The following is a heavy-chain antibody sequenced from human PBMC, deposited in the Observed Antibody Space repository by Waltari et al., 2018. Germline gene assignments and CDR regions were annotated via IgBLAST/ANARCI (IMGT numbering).Heavy chain of an antibody. CDR2: IYPGVNP. V-gene: IGHV4-38-2*02. CDR3: ASSFPIAYFDY. CDR1: GYSISRGYY. Sequence: QVQLRESGPGLVKPSETLSLTCTVSGYSISRGYYWGWIRQSPGKGLEWIASIYPGVNPYSSPSLNSRLTISVDTSKNQFYLKLSSVTAADTAVYYCASSFPIAYFDYWGQGTLVTVSS. D-gene: IGHD2-21*01. J-gene: IGHJ4*02.